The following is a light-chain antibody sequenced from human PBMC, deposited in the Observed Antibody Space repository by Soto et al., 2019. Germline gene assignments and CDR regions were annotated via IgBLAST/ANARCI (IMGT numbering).Light chain of an antibody. CDR1: NIGSKS. CDR2: YDS. CDR3: QVWDSSSDVV. V-gene: IGLV3-21*04. Sequence: SYELTQPHSVSVAPGKTARITCGGNNIGSKSVHWYQQKPGQAPVLVIYYDSDRPSGIPERFSGSNSGNTATLTISRVEAGDEADYYCQVWDSSSDVVFGGGTQLTVL. J-gene: IGLJ2*01.